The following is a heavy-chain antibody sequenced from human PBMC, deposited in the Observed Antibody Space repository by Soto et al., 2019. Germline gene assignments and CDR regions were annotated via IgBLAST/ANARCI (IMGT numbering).Heavy chain of an antibody. V-gene: IGHV3-30-3*01. CDR3: AKDGGGYNYGYVMLDKYYYGMDV. J-gene: IGHJ6*02. CDR2: ISYDGANK. D-gene: IGHD5-18*01. CDR1: GFTLSTYA. Sequence: ESGGGVVQPGRSLRLSCAASGFTLSTYAIHWVRQAPGKGLEWVAVISYDGANKYYADSVRGRFTISRDNSKNTLFLQMSSLRAEDTAVYYCAKDGGGYNYGYVMLDKYYYGMDVWGQGTTVTVSS.